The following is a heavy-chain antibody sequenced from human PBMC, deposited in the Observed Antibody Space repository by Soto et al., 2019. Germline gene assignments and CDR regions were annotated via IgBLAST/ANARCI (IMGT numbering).Heavy chain of an antibody. Sequence: GSLRLSCAASGFTFSAYVMSWVRQAPGKGLEWVSSITSSGSGTYYADSVKGRFTVSRDNSKNTVYLQMNSLRDEDTAVYYCAKLTAAWGQGTLVTVSS. CDR1: GFTFSAYV. J-gene: IGHJ4*02. V-gene: IGHV3-23*05. CDR2: ITSSGSGT. D-gene: IGHD6-13*01. CDR3: AKLTAA.